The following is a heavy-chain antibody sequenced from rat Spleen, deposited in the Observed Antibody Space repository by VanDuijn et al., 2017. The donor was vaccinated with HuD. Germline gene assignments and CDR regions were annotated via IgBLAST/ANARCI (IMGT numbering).Heavy chain of an antibody. CDR2: INYDGSNT. CDR1: GFTFSDYY. CDR3: ARPCSRRYVMDA. J-gene: IGHJ4*01. V-gene: IGHV5-29*01. D-gene: IGHD1-2*01. Sequence: EVQLVESDGGLVQPGRSLKLSCAASGFTFSDYYMAWVRQAPTKGLEWVATINYDGSNTYYRDSVKGRFTISRDNAKSTLYLQVNSLRSEDTATYYCARPCSRRYVMDAWGQGASVTVSS.